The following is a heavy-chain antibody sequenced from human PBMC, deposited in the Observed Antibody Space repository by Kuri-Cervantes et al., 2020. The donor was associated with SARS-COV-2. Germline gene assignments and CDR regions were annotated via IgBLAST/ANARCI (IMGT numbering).Heavy chain of an antibody. CDR1: GYSFTAYH. Sequence: ASVKVSCKASGYSFTAYHVHWVRQAPGQGLEWMGWINPNSGGTNYAQKFQGRVTMTSDTSLTTAYMELSSLRSEDTAVYYCARGVAYFDFWRIYYTGWFDTWGQGTLVTVSS. V-gene: IGHV1-2*02. J-gene: IGHJ5*02. D-gene: IGHD3-3*01. CDR2: INPNSGGT. CDR3: ARGVAYFDFWRIYYTGWFDT.